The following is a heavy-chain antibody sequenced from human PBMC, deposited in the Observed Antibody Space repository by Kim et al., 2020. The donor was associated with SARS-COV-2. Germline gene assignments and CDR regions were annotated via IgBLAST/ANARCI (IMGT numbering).Heavy chain of an antibody. D-gene: IGHD3-10*01. Sequence: GGSLRLSCAASGFTFSNAWMSWVRQAPGKGLEWVGRIKSKTDGGTTDYAAPVKGRFTISRDDSKNTLYLQMNSLKTEDTAVYYCTTDEGRGLRAPGYYFDYWGQGTLVTVSS. CDR3: TTDEGRGLRAPGYYFDY. J-gene: IGHJ4*02. CDR2: IKSKTDGGTT. V-gene: IGHV3-15*01. CDR1: GFTFSNAW.